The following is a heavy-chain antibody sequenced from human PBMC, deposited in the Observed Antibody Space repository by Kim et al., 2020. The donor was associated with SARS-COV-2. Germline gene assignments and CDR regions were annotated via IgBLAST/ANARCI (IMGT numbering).Heavy chain of an antibody. V-gene: IGHV4-39*01. CDR2: IYYSGST. CDR3: ASIQYAYYGMDV. CDR1: GGSISSSSYY. J-gene: IGHJ6*02. D-gene: IGHD4-4*01. Sequence: SETLSLTCTVSGGSISSSSYYWGWIRQPPGKGLEWIGSIYYSGSTYYNPSLKSRVTISVDTSKNQFSLKLSSVTAADTAVYYCASIQYAYYGMDVWGQGTTVTVSS.